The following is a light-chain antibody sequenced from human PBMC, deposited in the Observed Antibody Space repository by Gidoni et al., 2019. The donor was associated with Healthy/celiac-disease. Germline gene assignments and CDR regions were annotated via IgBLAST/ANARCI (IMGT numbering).Light chain of an antibody. CDR3: QQSYSTPRT. CDR1: QSISSY. CDR2: AAS. Sequence: DIQFTQSPSSLSASVGDRVTITRRASQSISSYLNWYQQKPGKAPKLMIYAASSLQSGVPSRFSGSGSGTDFTLTISRPQPEDFATYYCQQSYSTPRTFGQGTKLEIK. V-gene: IGKV1-39*01. J-gene: IGKJ2*01.